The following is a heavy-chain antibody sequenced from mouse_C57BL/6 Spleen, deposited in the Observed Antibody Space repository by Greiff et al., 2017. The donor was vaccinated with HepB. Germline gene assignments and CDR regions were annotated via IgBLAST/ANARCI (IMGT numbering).Heavy chain of an antibody. Sequence: VKLMESGPELVKPGASVKISCKASGYAFSSSWMNWVKQRPGKGLEWIGRIYPGDGDTNYNGKFKGKATLTADKSSSTAYMQLSSLTSEDSAVYFCAREALTGTFDYWGQGTTLTVSS. CDR3: AREALTGTFDY. V-gene: IGHV1-82*01. J-gene: IGHJ2*01. D-gene: IGHD4-1*01. CDR2: IYPGDGDT. CDR1: GYAFSSSW.